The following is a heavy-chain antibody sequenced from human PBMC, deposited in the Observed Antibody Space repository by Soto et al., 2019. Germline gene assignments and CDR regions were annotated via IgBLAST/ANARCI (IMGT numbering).Heavy chain of an antibody. D-gene: IGHD3-22*01. J-gene: IGHJ6*02. CDR2: IYYSGST. CDR3: ARQRITMIVVVQDGMDV. CDR1: GGSISSSSYY. V-gene: IGHV4-39*01. Sequence: QLQLQESGPGLVKPSETLSLTCTVSGGSISSSSYYWGWIRQPPGKGLEWIGSIYYSGSTYYNPSLKGRVTISVDTSKNQFSLKLSSVTAADTAVYYCARQRITMIVVVQDGMDVWGQGTTVTVSS.